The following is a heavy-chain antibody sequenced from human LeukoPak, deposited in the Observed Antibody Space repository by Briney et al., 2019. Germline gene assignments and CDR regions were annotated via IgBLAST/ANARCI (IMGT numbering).Heavy chain of an antibody. J-gene: IGHJ4*02. Sequence: ASVKVSCKASGHTFTGYYMHWVRQAPGQGLEWMGWINANSGDTNYAQKFQGRVTMTRDTSISTAYMELSRLRSDDTAVYYCARRGIVATILPDYWGQGTLVTVSS. D-gene: IGHD5-12*01. CDR2: INANSGDT. CDR3: ARRGIVATILPDY. CDR1: GHTFTGYY. V-gene: IGHV1-2*02.